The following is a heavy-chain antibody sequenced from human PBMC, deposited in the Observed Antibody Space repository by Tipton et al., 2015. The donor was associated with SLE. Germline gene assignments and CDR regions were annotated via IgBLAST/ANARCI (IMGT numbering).Heavy chain of an antibody. V-gene: IGHV3-23*01. J-gene: IGHJ3*02. CDR3: AKRLGGRGNDPFDI. CDR1: GFNSDNYA. Sequence: GSLRLSCAASGFNSDNYAMNWVRQTPGKGLEWVSVISASGDYTKYADSVKGRFTISRDNSKNTVYLQMNSLRVEDTAVYYCAKRLGGRGNDPFDIWGQGTLVTVSS. CDR2: ISASGDYT. D-gene: IGHD1-1*01.